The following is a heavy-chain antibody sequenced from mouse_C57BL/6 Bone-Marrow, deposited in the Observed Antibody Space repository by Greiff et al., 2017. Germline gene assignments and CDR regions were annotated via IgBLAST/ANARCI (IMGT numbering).Heavy chain of an antibody. Sequence: QVQLQESGPGLVQPSQSLSITCTVSGFSLTSYGVHWVRQSPGKGLEWLGVIWRGGSTDYKAAFMSRLSITKDNSKSQVFFKMNRLQADDTAIYYCAKADGNSYAMDYWGQGTSVTVSS. CDR2: IWRGGST. J-gene: IGHJ4*01. D-gene: IGHD2-1*01. CDR1: GFSLTSYG. CDR3: AKADGNSYAMDY. V-gene: IGHV2-5*01.